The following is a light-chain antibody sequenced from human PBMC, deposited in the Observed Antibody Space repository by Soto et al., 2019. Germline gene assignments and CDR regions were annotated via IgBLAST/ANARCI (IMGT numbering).Light chain of an antibody. Sequence: IVMTQSPLSLPAAPGEPACISCSSSQSLLHSNGYYYLDWYLQKPGQSPQLLIYLVSNRASGVPDRFSVSGSGTDFTLKISRVEAEDVGVYDGMQGLQAPLTFCQGTKVDIK. CDR1: QSLLHSNGYYY. V-gene: IGKV2-28*01. J-gene: IGKJ1*01. CDR2: LVS. CDR3: MQGLQAPLT.